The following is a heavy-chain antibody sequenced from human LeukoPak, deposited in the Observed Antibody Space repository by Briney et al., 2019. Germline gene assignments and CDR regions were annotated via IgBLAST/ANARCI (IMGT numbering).Heavy chain of an antibody. CDR1: GGSISSSSYY. CDR3: ARGQYCSGGSCYPYRLFWYYYYMDV. D-gene: IGHD2-15*01. CDR2: IYYSGST. V-gene: IGHV4-39*01. Sequence: PSETLSLTCTVSGGSISSSSYYWGWIRQPPGKGLEWIGSIYYSGSTYYNPSLKSRVTISVDTSKNQFSLKLSSVTAADTAVYYCARGQYCSGGSCYPYRLFWYYYYMDVWGKGTTVTVSS. J-gene: IGHJ6*03.